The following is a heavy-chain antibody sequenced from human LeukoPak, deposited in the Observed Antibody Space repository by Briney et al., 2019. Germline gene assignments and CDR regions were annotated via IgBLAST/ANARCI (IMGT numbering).Heavy chain of an antibody. CDR3: ARDNGDYSDY. V-gene: IGHV4-30-2*01. Sequence: SETLSLTCAVSGGSISSGGYSWSWIRQPPGKGLEWIGYIYHSGSTYYNPSPKSRVTISVDRSKNQFSLKLSSVTAADTAVYYCARDNGDYSDYWGQGTLVTVSS. J-gene: IGHJ4*02. D-gene: IGHD4-17*01. CDR2: IYHSGST. CDR1: GGSISSGGYS.